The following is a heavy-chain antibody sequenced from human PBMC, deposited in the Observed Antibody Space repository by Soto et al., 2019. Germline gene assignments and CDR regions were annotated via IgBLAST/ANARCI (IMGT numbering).Heavy chain of an antibody. J-gene: IGHJ4*02. Sequence: PSETLSLTCTVSGGSISSSSYYWGWIRQPPGKGLEWIGSIYYSGSTYYNPSLKSRVTISVDTSKNQFSLKLSSVTAADTAVYYCARYDILTGIFDYWGQGTLVTVSS. CDR1: GGSISSSSYY. D-gene: IGHD3-9*01. CDR3: ARYDILTGIFDY. V-gene: IGHV4-39*01. CDR2: IYYSGST.